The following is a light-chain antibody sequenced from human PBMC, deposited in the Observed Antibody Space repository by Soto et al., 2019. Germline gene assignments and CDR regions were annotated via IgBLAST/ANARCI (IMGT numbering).Light chain of an antibody. V-gene: IGKV3-11*01. J-gene: IGKJ4*01. Sequence: ESVLTQSPATLSLSPGERATLSCRASPSVSNSLVWYQHKPGQAPRHLIYDPSNRATGVPTRFSGSGSGTDFTLTICSQWPEDFAGYYWQQRNKGHQAPCAGGT. CDR3: QQRNKGHQAP. CDR1: PSVSNS. CDR2: DPS.